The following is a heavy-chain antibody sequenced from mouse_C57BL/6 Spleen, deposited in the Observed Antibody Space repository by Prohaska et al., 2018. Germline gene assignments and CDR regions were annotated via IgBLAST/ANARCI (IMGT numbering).Heavy chain of an antibody. CDR2: INPNNGGT. D-gene: IGHD2-1*01. J-gene: IGHJ2*01. V-gene: IGHV1-22*01. CDR3: ASNGNYGGYYFDY. Sequence: HGKSLEWIGYINPNNGGTSYNQKFKGKATLTVKKSSSTAYMELRSLTSEDSAVYYCASNGNYGGYYFDYWGQGTTLTVSS.